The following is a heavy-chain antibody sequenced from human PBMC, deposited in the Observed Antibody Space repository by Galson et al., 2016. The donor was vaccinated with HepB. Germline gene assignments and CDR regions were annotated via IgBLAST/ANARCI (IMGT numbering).Heavy chain of an antibody. CDR1: GFTFSSYA. CDR3: ARAYYDFVYGMDV. D-gene: IGHD3-3*01. J-gene: IGHJ6*02. CDR2: ISTSGGST. Sequence: SLRLSCAASGFTFSSYAMSWVRQAPGKGLEWVSTISTSGGSTYYADSVKGRFTISRDNSKNTLYLQMNSLRAEDTAVYYCARAYYDFVYGMDVWGQGTTVTVSS. V-gene: IGHV3-23*01.